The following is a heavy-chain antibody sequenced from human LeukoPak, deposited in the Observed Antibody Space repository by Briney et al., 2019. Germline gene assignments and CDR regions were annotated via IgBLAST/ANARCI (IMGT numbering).Heavy chain of an antibody. J-gene: IGHJ3*02. CDR2: IIPMFGTA. CDR1: GGTFSSYA. CDR3: ARESGGLGYSYGSDVFDI. D-gene: IGHD5-18*01. Sequence: GASVKVPCKASGGTFSSYAISWVRQAPGQGLEWMGGIIPMFGTANYAQKFQGRVTITADESTSTAYMELSSLRSDDTAVYYCARESGGLGYSYGSDVFDIWGQGTMVTVSS. V-gene: IGHV1-69*01.